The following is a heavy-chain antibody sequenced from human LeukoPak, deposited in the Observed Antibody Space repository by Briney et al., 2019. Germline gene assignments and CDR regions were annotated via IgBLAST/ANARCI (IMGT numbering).Heavy chain of an antibody. CDR1: GFTFGSYA. CDR2: ISHEGSNK. Sequence: GGSLRLSCASSGFTFGSYAMHWVRQAPGKGLEWVAVISHEGSNKYNADSVKGRFTISRDNSKNTLYLQMNSLRAEDTAVYYCARASYHYDSSDSKGAFDIWGQGTMVTVSS. D-gene: IGHD3-22*01. V-gene: IGHV3-30-3*01. CDR3: ARASYHYDSSDSKGAFDI. J-gene: IGHJ3*02.